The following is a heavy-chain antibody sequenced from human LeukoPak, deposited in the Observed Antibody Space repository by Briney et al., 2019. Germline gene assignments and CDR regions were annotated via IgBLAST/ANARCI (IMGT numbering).Heavy chain of an antibody. CDR2: ISYDGSNK. V-gene: IGHV3-30*18. J-gene: IGHJ4*02. D-gene: IGHD3-3*01. CDR3: AKDMGITYYFDY. CDR1: GFTFSSYG. Sequence: PGGSLRLSCAASGFTFSSYGMHWVRQAPGKGLEWVAIISYDGSNKYYADSVKGRFTISRDNSKNTLYLQMNSLRAEDTAVYYCAKDMGITYYFDYWGQGTLVTVSS.